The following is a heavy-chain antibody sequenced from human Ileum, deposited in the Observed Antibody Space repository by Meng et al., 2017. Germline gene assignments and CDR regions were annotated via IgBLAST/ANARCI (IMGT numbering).Heavy chain of an antibody. CDR2: IHYTGST. V-gene: IGHV4-31*03. CDR3: ARGVSAAGLFDN. D-gene: IGHD2-2*01. Sequence: QVQLQESGPGLEKPAETRSRTGTVSGGSTSSGGYYWSWIRQHPGKGLEWIGYIHYTGSTSYNPSLESRTSTSIDTSNNQFSLKVTSVTAADTAVYYCARGVSAAGLFDNWGPGTLVTVSS. CDR1: GGSTSSGGYY. J-gene: IGHJ4*02.